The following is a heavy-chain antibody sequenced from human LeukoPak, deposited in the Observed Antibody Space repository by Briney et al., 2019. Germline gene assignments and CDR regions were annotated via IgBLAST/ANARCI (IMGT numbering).Heavy chain of an antibody. CDR3: ARDYCGGDCYSLGTFDY. J-gene: IGHJ4*02. V-gene: IGHV3-33*08. D-gene: IGHD2-21*02. CDR2: IWYDGSNK. Sequence: GRSLRLSCAASGFTFSDYAMHWVRQAPGKGLEWVAVIWYDGSNKYYADSVKGRFTISRDNSKNTLYLQMNSLRAEDTAVYYCARDYCGGDCYSLGTFDYWGQGTLVTVSS. CDR1: GFTFSDYA.